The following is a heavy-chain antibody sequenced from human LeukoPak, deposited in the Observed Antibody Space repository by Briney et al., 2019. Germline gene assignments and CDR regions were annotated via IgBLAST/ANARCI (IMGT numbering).Heavy chain of an antibody. CDR2: IYYSGST. D-gene: IGHD2-15*01. V-gene: IGHV4-59*01. Sequence: SETLSLTCTVSGGSISSYYWSWVRQPPGRGLEWIGYIYYSGSTNYNPSLKSRVTISEDTSKKQFSLKLSSVTAADTAVYYCVRGGNCGGGTCYSDRGWFDPWGQGTLVTVSS. CDR1: GGSISSYY. J-gene: IGHJ5*02. CDR3: VRGGNCGGGTCYSDRGWFDP.